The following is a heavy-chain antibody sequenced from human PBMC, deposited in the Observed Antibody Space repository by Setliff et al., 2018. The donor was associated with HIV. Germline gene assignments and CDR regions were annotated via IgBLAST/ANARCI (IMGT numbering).Heavy chain of an antibody. CDR1: GFTFDDYA. CDR3: ARGGGFYYYMDV. Sequence: SLRLSCAASGFTFDDYAMHWVRQAPGKGLEWVSGISWNSGTIYYADSVKGRFTISRDNARNSLYLQIKSLKAEDTAVYYCARGGGFYYYMDVWGKGTTVTVSS. D-gene: IGHD3-16*01. CDR2: ISWNSGTI. V-gene: IGHV3-9*01. J-gene: IGHJ6*03.